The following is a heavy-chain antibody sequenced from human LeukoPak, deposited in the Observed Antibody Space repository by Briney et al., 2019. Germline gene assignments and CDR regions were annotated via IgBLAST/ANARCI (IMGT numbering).Heavy chain of an antibody. J-gene: IGHJ5*02. CDR1: GGSISSYY. CDR3: ARDSRCSGGSCYLGLNWFDP. Sequence: SETLSLTCTVSGGSISSYYWSWIRQSAGKGLEWIGRIYTSGSTNYNPSLKSRVTMSVDTSKNQFSLKLSSVTAADTAVYYCARDSRCSGGSCYLGLNWFDPWGQGTLVTVSS. V-gene: IGHV4-4*07. CDR2: IYTSGST. D-gene: IGHD2-15*01.